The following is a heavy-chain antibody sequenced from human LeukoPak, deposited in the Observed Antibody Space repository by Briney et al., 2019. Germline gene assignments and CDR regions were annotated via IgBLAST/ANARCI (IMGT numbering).Heavy chain of an antibody. J-gene: IGHJ3*02. CDR3: ARSRSDIVVVPAAIDAFDI. CDR1: GYSFTSYW. V-gene: IGHV5-51*04. CDR2: IYPGDSDT. D-gene: IGHD2-2*01. Sequence: GESLKISCKGSGYSFTSYWIGWVRQMPGKGLEWMGIIYPGDSDTRYSPSFQGQVTISADKPISTAYLQWSSLKASDTAMYYCARSRSDIVVVPAAIDAFDIWGQGTMVTVSS.